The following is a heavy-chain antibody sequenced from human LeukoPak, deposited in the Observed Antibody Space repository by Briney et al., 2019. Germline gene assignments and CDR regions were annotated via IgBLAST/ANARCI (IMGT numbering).Heavy chain of an antibody. CDR1: GFTFSSYE. CDR3: ARVTYERWLQLSEAFDI. J-gene: IGHJ3*02. V-gene: IGHV3-48*03. D-gene: IGHD5-24*01. CDR2: VSSSGSTI. Sequence: GGSLRLSCAASGFTFSSYEMNWVRQAPGKGLEWVSYVSSSGSTIYYADSVKGRFTISRDNAKNSLYLQMNSLRAEDTAVYYCARVTYERWLQLSEAFDIWGQGTMVTVSS.